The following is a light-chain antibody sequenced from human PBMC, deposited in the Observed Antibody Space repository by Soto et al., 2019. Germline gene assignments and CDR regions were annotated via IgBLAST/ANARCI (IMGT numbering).Light chain of an antibody. Sequence: DIQMTQSPSSLSASVGDRVTITCRASQSISSYLNWYQQKPGKAPKLLIYAASSLQSGVPSRFSGSGSGTDFTLTISSPQPEDFATYYCQQSYSIPTWTFGQGTKVEIK. CDR3: QQSYSIPTWT. CDR2: AAS. V-gene: IGKV1-39*01. CDR1: QSISSY. J-gene: IGKJ1*01.